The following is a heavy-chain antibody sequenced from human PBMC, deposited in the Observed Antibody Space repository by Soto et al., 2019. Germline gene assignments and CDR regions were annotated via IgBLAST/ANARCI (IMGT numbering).Heavy chain of an antibody. CDR3: ARCIQQDYYYGMDV. D-gene: IGHD5-18*01. CDR2: ISADNGNT. Sequence: ASVKVSCKASGYTFYSHSISWVRQAPGRGLEWMGRISADNGNTNYAQKFRGRVTMTTDTSTSTVYMELRNLRSDDTAVYYCARCIQQDYYYGMDVWGQGTTVTVSS. CDR1: GYTFYSHS. J-gene: IGHJ6*02. V-gene: IGHV1-18*01.